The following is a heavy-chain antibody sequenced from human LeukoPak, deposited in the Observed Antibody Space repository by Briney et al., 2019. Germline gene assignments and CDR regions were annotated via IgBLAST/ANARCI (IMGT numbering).Heavy chain of an antibody. CDR1: GFTFSSYW. Sequence: GGSLRLSCAASGFTFSSYWMSWVRQAPGKGLEWVANINQDGSQKSYVDSVKGRFTISRDNAKNSLYLQMNSLRAEDTAVYYCAREPTYSSSWYTTCDFWGQGTLVTVSS. CDR2: INQDGSQK. V-gene: IGHV3-7*01. J-gene: IGHJ4*02. CDR3: AREPTYSSSWYTTCDF. D-gene: IGHD6-13*01.